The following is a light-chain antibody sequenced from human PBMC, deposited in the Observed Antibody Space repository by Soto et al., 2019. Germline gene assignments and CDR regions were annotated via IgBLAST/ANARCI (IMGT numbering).Light chain of an antibody. Sequence: QSVLTQPASVSGSPGQSITISCTGTSSDVGGYNYVSWYQQHPGKAPKLMIYDVSNRPSGVSNRFSGSKSGNTASLTISGLQAEDEAAYYCSSYTSSSTLAVVFGGGTKLTVL. CDR2: DVS. CDR3: SSYTSSSTLAVV. CDR1: SSDVGGYNY. J-gene: IGLJ2*01. V-gene: IGLV2-14*01.